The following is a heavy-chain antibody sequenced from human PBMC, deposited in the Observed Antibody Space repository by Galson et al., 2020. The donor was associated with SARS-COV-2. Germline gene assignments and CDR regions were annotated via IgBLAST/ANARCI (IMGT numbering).Heavy chain of an antibody. V-gene: IGHV3-23*01. D-gene: IGHD6-19*01. CDR2: ISGSGGST. CDR1: GSSFTNYA. J-gene: IGHJ5*01. CDR3: AKDGEGSGWTGDWFDS. Sequence: GGSLRLSCAASGSSFTNYAMSWVRQAPGKGLEWVSAISGSGGSTYYADSVKGRFTISRHNSKNTLFLQMNSLRAEDTAVYYCAKDGEGSGWTGDWFDSWGQGTLVTVSS.